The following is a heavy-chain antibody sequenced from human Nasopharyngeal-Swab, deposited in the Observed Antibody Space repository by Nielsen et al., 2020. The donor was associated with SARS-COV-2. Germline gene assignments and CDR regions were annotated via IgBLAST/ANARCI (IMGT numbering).Heavy chain of an antibody. D-gene: IGHD5-24*01. CDR1: GYTFTSYD. V-gene: IGHV1-8*01. CDR3: ASPEMAGYYYYYMDV. Sequence: ASVKVSCKASGYTFTSYDINWVRQATGQGLEWMGWMNPNSGNTGYAQKFQGRVTMTRNTSISTAYMELSSLRSEDTAVYYCASPEMAGYYYYYMDVWGKGTTVTVSS. CDR2: MNPNSGNT. J-gene: IGHJ6*03.